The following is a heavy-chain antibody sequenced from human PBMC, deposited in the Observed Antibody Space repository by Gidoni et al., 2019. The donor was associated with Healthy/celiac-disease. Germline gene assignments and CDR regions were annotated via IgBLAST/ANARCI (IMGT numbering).Heavy chain of an antibody. CDR2: IIPILGIA. CDR3: AREPGDYYDSSGWSDY. CDR1: GGPFTSYA. D-gene: IGHD3-22*01. J-gene: IGHJ4*02. V-gene: IGHV1-69*09. Sequence: QVQLVQSGAEVKKPGSSVKVSCKAAGGPFTSYAISWVRQAPGQGLEWMGRIIPILGIANYAQKFQGRVTITADKSKSTGYMELSRLRSEDTAVYYCAREPGDYYDSSGWSDYWGQGTLVTVSS.